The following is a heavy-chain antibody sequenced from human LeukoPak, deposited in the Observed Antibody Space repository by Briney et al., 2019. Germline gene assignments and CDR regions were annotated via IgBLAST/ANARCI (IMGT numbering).Heavy chain of an antibody. J-gene: IGHJ4*02. CDR2: TSGNGAKT. V-gene: IGHV3-23*01. Sequence: GGSLRLSCAASGFPFSSYAMSWVRQAPGKGLEWVSATSGNGAKTYYADSVKGRFTISRDNSRNTLFLQMNSLRAEDTAVYYCATDRATQYFDYWGQGTLVSVSS. CDR3: ATDRATQYFDY. D-gene: IGHD2-15*01. CDR1: GFPFSSYA.